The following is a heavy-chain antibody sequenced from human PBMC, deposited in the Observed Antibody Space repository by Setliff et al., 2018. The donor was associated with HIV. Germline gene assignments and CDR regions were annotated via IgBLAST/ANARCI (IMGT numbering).Heavy chain of an antibody. CDR2: IHSSGST. CDR1: GGSISSGSYY. CDR3: ARHQILSYDVFDV. Sequence: SETLSLTCTVSGGSISSGSYYWSWIRQPPGKGLEWIGYIHSSGSTSHNPSLKSRGIISVDTSKNQFSLKLTSVSAADTAVYFCARHQILSYDVFDVWGQGMMVTVSS. J-gene: IGHJ3*01. D-gene: IGHD2-15*01. V-gene: IGHV4-61*01.